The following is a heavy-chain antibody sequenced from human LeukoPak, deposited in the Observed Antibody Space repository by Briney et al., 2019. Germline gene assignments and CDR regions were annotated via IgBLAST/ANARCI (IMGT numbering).Heavy chain of an antibody. CDR2: ISSSSSYI. V-gene: IGHV3-21*04. CDR3: AKDLAGVVVTAAMFR. D-gene: IGHD2-2*01. CDR1: GFTFSSYS. J-gene: IGHJ4*02. Sequence: GGSLRLSCAASGFTFSSYSMNWVRQAPGKGLEWVSSISSSSSYIYYADSVKGRFTISRDNAKNSLYLQMNSLRAEDTAVYYCAKDLAGVVVTAAMFRWGQGTLVTVSS.